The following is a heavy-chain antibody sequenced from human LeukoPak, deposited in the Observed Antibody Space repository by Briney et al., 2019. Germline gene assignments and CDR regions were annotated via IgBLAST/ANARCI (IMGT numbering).Heavy chain of an antibody. Sequence: KPSETLSLTCTVSGGSISSSSYYWGWIRLPPGKGLEWIGNIYYIGSTYYNPSLKSRVTISVDTSKNQFSLKLSSVTAADTAVYYCARHIGGRYYYYYMDVWGKGTTVTISS. CDR1: GGSISSSSYY. V-gene: IGHV4-39*01. D-gene: IGHD3-16*02. CDR2: IYYIGST. J-gene: IGHJ6*03. CDR3: ARHIGGRYYYYYMDV.